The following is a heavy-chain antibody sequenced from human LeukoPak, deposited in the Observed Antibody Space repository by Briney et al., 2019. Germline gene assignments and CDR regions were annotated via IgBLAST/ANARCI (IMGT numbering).Heavy chain of an antibody. CDR1: GGTFSGYA. Sequence: GASVKVSCKASGGTFSGYAISWVRQAPGQGLEWMGGIIPIFGTANYAQKFQGRVTITADESTSTAYMELSSLRSEDTAVYYCAQTEYYDSSGYYYFDYWGQGTLVTVSS. J-gene: IGHJ4*02. CDR3: AQTEYYDSSGYYYFDY. CDR2: IIPIFGTA. D-gene: IGHD3-22*01. V-gene: IGHV1-69*13.